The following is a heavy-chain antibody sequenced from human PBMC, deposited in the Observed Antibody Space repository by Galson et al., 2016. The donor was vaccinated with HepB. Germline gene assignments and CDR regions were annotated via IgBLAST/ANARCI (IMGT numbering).Heavy chain of an antibody. CDR3: AREGIGDYFD. CDR2: IKGDGSLK. J-gene: IGHJ4*02. V-gene: IGHV3-7*01. D-gene: IGHD2-21*01. Sequence: SLRLSCAVSGLRFSDLWMDWVRQAPGKGLEWVANIKGDGSLKFYVDSVRGRFTISRDNAKNSVYLQMSSLTVEDTGVYYCAREGIGDYFDWGQGTLVTVSS. CDR1: GLRFSDLW.